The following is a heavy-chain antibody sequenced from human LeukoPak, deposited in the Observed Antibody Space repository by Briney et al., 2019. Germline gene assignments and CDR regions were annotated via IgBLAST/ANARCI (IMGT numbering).Heavy chain of an antibody. CDR3: ARDGCSTTSCFNFDS. J-gene: IGHJ4*02. CDR1: GYTLTRFA. D-gene: IGHD2-2*01. Sequence: ASVKVSCKASGYTLTRFAMNWVRQAPGQGLEYMGWINTNTGNPTYGQGFTGRFVFSLDASVNTAYLQISSLKAEDTAVYYCARDGCSTTSCFNFDSWGQGTLVTVSS. CDR2: INTNTGNP. V-gene: IGHV7-4-1*02.